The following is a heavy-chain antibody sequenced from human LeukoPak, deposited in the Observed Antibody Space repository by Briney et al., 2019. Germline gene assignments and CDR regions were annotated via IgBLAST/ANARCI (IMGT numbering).Heavy chain of an antibody. D-gene: IGHD3-10*01. Sequence: NTSETLSLTCAVYGGSFSGYYWSWIRQPPGKGLEWIGEINHSGSTNYNPSLKSRVTISVDTSKNQFSLKLSSVPAADTAVYYCARGGRKWRKLLWFGELGPRDYWGQGTLVTVSS. CDR3: ARGGRKWRKLLWFGELGPRDY. CDR1: GGSFSGYY. CDR2: INHSGST. J-gene: IGHJ4*02. V-gene: IGHV4-34*01.